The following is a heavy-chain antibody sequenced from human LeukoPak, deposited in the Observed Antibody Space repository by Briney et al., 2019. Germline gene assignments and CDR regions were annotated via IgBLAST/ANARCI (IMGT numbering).Heavy chain of an antibody. V-gene: IGHV3-23*01. D-gene: IGHD5-24*01. CDR3: TRRAYNWGAFDI. CDR1: GFTFTNYA. J-gene: IGHJ3*02. Sequence: GGSLRLSCAASGFTFTNYAMNWVRQAPGKGLEWVSTISPSGADTYYADSVKGRFTISRDISKNTLYLQMNSLRAEETAVYYCTRRAYNWGAFDIWGQGTMVTVSS. CDR2: ISPSGADT.